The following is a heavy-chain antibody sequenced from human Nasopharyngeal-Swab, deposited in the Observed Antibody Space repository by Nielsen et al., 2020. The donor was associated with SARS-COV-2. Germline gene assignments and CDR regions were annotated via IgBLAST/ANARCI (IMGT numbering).Heavy chain of an antibody. J-gene: IGHJ4*02. V-gene: IGHV3-30*03. D-gene: IGHD3-10*01. CDR1: GFTFSSYA. CDR3: ATGGDVNYFDY. CDR2: ISYDGSDI. Sequence: GESLKISCAASGFTFSSYAMDWIRQAPGRGLEWVAIISYDGSDIFYADSVKGRFTISRDNSKNTLYLQMNSLRAEDTAVYFCATGGDVNYFDYWGQGTLGTVSS.